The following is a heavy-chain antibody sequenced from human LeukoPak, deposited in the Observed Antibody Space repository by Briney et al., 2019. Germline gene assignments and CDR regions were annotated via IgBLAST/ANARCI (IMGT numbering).Heavy chain of an antibody. Sequence: SETLSLTCAVYGGSFSGYYWSWIRQPPGKGLEWIGEINHSGSTNYNPSLKSRVTISVDTSKNQFSLKLSSVTAADTAVYYCASSNSSGSIDWGQGTLVTVSS. J-gene: IGHJ4*02. CDR3: ASSNSSGSID. V-gene: IGHV4-34*01. D-gene: IGHD6-19*01. CDR1: GGSFSGYY. CDR2: INHSGST.